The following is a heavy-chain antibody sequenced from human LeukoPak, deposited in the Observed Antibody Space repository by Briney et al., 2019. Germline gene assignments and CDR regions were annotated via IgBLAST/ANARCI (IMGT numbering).Heavy chain of an antibody. V-gene: IGHV3-53*01. CDR2: IYSGGST. CDR3: ARLTVSGQLDY. D-gene: IGHD6-19*01. J-gene: IGHJ4*02. Sequence: GGSLRLSCAASGFTVSSNYMSWDRQAPGKGLEWVSVIYSGGSTYYADSVKGRFTISRDNSKNTLYLQMNGLRVEDTAVYYCARLTVSGQLDYWGQGTLVTVSS. CDR1: GFTVSSNY.